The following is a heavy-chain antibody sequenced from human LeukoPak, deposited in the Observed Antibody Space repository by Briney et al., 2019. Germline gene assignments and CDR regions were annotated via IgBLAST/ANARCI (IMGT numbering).Heavy chain of an antibody. Sequence: GGSLRLSCAASGFTFSSYAMHWVRQAPGKGLEYVSAISSNGGSTYYANSVKGRFTISRDNSKNTLYLQMGSLRAEDMAVYYCAKGPADSSGYYLDYWGQGTLVTVSS. CDR2: ISSNGGST. CDR1: GFTFSSYA. J-gene: IGHJ4*02. CDR3: AKGPADSSGYYLDY. D-gene: IGHD3-22*01. V-gene: IGHV3-64*01.